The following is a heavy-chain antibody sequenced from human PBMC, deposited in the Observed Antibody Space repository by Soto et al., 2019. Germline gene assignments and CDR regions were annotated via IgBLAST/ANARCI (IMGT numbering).Heavy chain of an antibody. CDR3: ATGGSSSRGCGWFDY. CDR1: GFTFSSYD. D-gene: IGHD6-6*01. Sequence: EVQLVESGGGLVQPGGPLSLPCAASGFTFSSYDMYWARQASGKGLEWGSAIGTPGATYYPGSVKGRFTIPRETAKGSLYLQMNSLRAGDTVVYYCATGGSSSRGCGWFDYWGKGTLVTVSS. CDR2: IGTPGAT. J-gene: IGHJ5*01. V-gene: IGHV3-13*01.